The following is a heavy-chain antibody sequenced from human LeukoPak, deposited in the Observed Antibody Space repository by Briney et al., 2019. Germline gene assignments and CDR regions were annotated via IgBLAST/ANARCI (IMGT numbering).Heavy chain of an antibody. CDR2: ISYDGSNK. V-gene: IGHV3-30*03. CDR1: GFTFSSYG. Sequence: GRSLRLSCAASGFTFSSYGMHWVRQAPGKGLEWVAVISYDGSNKYYADSVKGRFTISRDNSKNTLYLQMNSLRAEDTAVYYCARDLAAAGRRYIDYWGQGTLVTVSS. D-gene: IGHD6-13*01. J-gene: IGHJ4*02. CDR3: ARDLAAAGRRYIDY.